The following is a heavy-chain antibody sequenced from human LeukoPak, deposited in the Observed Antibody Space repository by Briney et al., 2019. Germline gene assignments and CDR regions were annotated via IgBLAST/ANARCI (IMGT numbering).Heavy chain of an antibody. CDR1: GGSFSGYY. CDR3: ARCPDYYGSGSYNH. CDR2: INHSGST. D-gene: IGHD3-10*01. Sequence: SETLSLTCAVYGGSFSGYYWSWIRQPPGKGLEWIGEINHSGSTNYNPSLKSRVTISVDTSKNQFSLRLSSVTAADTAVYYCARCPDYYGSGSYNHWGQGTLVTVSS. V-gene: IGHV4-34*01. J-gene: IGHJ5*02.